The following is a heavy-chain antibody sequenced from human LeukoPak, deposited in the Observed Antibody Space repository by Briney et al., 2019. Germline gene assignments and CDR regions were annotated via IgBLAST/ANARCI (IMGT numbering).Heavy chain of an antibody. CDR3: ARRSVAVAVAAYDC. J-gene: IGHJ4*02. CDR2: IYPGDSDT. V-gene: IGHV5-51*01. CDR1: GYSVTSYW. D-gene: IGHD6-19*01. Sequence: GESLRISCKGSGYSVTSYWIGWVRQMPGKGLEWMGIIYPGDSDTRYSPSFQGQVTISADKSISTAYLQWSSLKASDTAMYYCARRSVAVAVAAYDCWGQGTLVTVSS.